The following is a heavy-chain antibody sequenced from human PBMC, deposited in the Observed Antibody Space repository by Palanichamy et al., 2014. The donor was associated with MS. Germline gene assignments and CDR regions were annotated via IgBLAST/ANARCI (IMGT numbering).Heavy chain of an antibody. V-gene: IGHV4-39*01. D-gene: IGHD6-13*01. CDR3: AGQGFSSSWYGGFDY. CDR2: IYYSGST. J-gene: IGHJ4*02. Sequence: QLQLQESGPGLVKPSETLSLTCTVSGDSISSSYYYWGWIRQPPGKGLDWIGSIYYSGSTYYNPSLKSRVTISVDTSKNQFSLQLSSVTAADTAVYYCAGQGFSSSWYGGFDYWGQGTLVTVSS. CDR1: GDSISSSYYY.